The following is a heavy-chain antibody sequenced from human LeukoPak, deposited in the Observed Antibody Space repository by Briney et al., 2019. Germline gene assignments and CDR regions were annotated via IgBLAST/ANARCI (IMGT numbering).Heavy chain of an antibody. Sequence: GGSLRLSCAASGFTFSSYGMHWVRQAPGKGLEWVAVISYDGSNKYYADSVKGRFTISRDNSKNTLYLQMNSLRAEDTAVYYCAKEDSTSRYFDYWGQGTLVTVSS. CDR1: GFTFSSYG. D-gene: IGHD6-6*01. CDR2: ISYDGSNK. V-gene: IGHV3-30*18. CDR3: AKEDSTSRYFDY. J-gene: IGHJ4*02.